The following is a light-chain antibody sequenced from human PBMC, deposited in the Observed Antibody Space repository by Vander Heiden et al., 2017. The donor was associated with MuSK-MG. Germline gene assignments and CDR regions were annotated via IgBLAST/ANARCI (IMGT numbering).Light chain of an antibody. J-gene: IGKJ2*01. Sequence: DIVMTQSPDSLAVSLGERATINCKSSQSILYSSNNKNYLAWYQQKPGQPPELLIYGASTREPGVPDRFSGSGSGTDFTLTISSLQSEDVAVYYCQQDYDTPYTFGQGTKLEIK. CDR2: GAS. CDR3: QQDYDTPYT. CDR1: QSILYSSNNKNY. V-gene: IGKV4-1*01.